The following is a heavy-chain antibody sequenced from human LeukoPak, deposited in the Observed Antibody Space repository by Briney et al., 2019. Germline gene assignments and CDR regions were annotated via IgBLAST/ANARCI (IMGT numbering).Heavy chain of an antibody. J-gene: IGHJ4*02. CDR1: GFTFSDYY. V-gene: IGHV3-11*01. D-gene: IGHD3-9*01. CDR2: ISSSGSTI. CDR3: ARDPNILTGYFFDY. Sequence: GGSLRLSCAASGFTFSDYYMSWIRQAPGKGLEWVSYISSSGSTIYYADSVKSRFTISRDNAKNSLYLQMNSLRAEDTAVYYCARDPNILTGYFFDYWGQGTLVTVSS.